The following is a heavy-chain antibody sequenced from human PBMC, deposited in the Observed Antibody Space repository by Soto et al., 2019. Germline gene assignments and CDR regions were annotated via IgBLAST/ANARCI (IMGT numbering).Heavy chain of an antibody. Sequence: QLQLQQSGPGLVKPSETLSLTCTVSEGSVSSSSYYWGLIRQPPGKGLEWIGSIFHSGSTYYNPSIKSRVTISXXTXKXXFSLKLSSVTAADTAVYYCARPLPRSGPLRGYFDFWGQGTLVTVSS. D-gene: IGHD1-26*01. V-gene: IGHV4-39*02. CDR1: EGSVSSSSYY. J-gene: IGHJ4*02. CDR3: ARPLPRSGPLRGYFDF. CDR2: IFHSGST.